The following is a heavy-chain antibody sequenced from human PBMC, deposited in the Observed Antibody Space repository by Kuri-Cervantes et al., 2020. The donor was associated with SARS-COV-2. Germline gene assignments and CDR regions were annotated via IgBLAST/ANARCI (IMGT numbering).Heavy chain of an antibody. CDR1: GGSFSGFS. Sequence: SQTLSLTCAVYGGSFSGFSWGRIRQPPGKGLEWIGEINHSGSTNYNPSLKSRVTISLDTSKSQFSLTLNSVTAADTAVYYCARAITGIGHTVVLIATYYYYYYMDVWGKGTTVTVSS. CDR2: INHSGST. V-gene: IGHV4-34*01. J-gene: IGHJ6*03. D-gene: IGHD2-21*01. CDR3: ARAITGIGHTVVLIATYYYYYYMDV.